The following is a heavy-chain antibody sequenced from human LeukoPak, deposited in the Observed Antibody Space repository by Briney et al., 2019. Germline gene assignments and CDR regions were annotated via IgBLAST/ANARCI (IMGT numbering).Heavy chain of an antibody. Sequence: SVKVSCKASGGTFSSYAISWVRQAPGQGLEWMGGIIPIFGTANYAQKFQGRVTITADESTSTAYMELRSLRSDDTAVYYCARDDVNYVSALDYWGQGTLVTVSS. CDR2: IIPIFGTA. J-gene: IGHJ4*02. V-gene: IGHV1-69*13. D-gene: IGHD4-11*01. CDR1: GGTFSSYA. CDR3: ARDDVNYVSALDY.